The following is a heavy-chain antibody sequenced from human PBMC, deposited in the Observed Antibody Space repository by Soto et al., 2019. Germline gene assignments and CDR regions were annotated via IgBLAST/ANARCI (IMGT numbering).Heavy chain of an antibody. CDR3: ARDLKVAGTNSFYYYGMDV. D-gene: IGHD6-19*01. Sequence: EVQLVESGGGLVKPGGSLTLSCAASGFTFSNYTMNWVRQAPGKGLEWVSSISRSSRNIYYADSVKGRFTISRDNAKNALYLHMNSLRAGDTAVYYCARDLKVAGTNSFYYYGMDVWGQGITVTVSS. CDR2: ISRSSRNI. V-gene: IGHV3-21*01. CDR1: GFTFSNYT. J-gene: IGHJ6*02.